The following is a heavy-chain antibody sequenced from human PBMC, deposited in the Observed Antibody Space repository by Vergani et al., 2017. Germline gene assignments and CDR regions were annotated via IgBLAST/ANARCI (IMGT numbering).Heavy chain of an antibody. Sequence: QVTLRESGPALVKPTQTLTLTCTFSGFSLSTSGMCVSWIRQPPGKALEWLARIDWDDDKYYSTSLKTRLTISKDTSKNQVVLTMTNMDPVDTATYYCARTIRYSGSYWFDPWGQGTLVTVSS. CDR2: IDWDDDK. J-gene: IGHJ5*02. V-gene: IGHV2-70*15. CDR3: ARTIRYSGSYWFDP. D-gene: IGHD1-26*01. CDR1: GFSLSTSGMC.